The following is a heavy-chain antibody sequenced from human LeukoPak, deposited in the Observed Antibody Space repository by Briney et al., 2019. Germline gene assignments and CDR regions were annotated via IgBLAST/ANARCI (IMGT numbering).Heavy chain of an antibody. V-gene: IGHV4-31*03. CDR3: AREQRNIVVVPAAIFGHNWFDP. CDR2: IYYSGST. CDR1: GGSISSGGYY. Sequence: SETLSLTCTVSGGSISSGGYYWSWIRQHPGKGLEWIGYIYYSGSTYCNPSLKSRVTISVDTSKNQVSLKLSSVTAADTAVYYCAREQRNIVVVPAAIFGHNWFDPWGQGTLVTVSS. J-gene: IGHJ5*02. D-gene: IGHD2-2*01.